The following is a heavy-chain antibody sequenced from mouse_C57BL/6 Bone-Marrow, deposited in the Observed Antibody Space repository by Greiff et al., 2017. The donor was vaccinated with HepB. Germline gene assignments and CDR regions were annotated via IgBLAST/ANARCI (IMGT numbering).Heavy chain of an antibody. J-gene: IGHJ1*03. CDR1: GYAFSSSW. V-gene: IGHV1-82*01. D-gene: IGHD2-4*01. Sequence: QVQLKESGPELVKPGASVKISCKASGYAFSSSWMNWVKQRPGKGLEWIGRIYPGDGDTNYNGKFKGKATLTADKSSSTAYMQLSSLTSEDSAVYFCARSDDSYVWGTGTTVTVSS. CDR2: IYPGDGDT. CDR3: ARSDDSYV.